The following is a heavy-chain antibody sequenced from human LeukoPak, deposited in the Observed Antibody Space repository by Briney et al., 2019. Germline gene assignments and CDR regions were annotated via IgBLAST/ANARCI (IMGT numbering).Heavy chain of an antibody. CDR3: ARDGGYDSSGYFSDY. V-gene: IGHV4-39*07. CDR1: GGSISSSSYY. Sequence: PSETLSLTCTVSGGSISSSSYYWGWIRQPPGKGLEWIGSIYYSGSTNYNPSLKSRVTISVDTSKNQFSLKLSSVTAADTAVYYCARDGGYDSSGYFSDYWGQGTLVTVSS. CDR2: IYYSGST. D-gene: IGHD3-22*01. J-gene: IGHJ4*02.